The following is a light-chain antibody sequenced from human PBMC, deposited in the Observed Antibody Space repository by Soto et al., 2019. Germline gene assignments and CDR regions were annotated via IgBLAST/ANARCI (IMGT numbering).Light chain of an antibody. CDR1: QSVNSN. Sequence: EIVMAQSQATLSVSPGERATLSCRASQSVNSNLAWYQQKPGQAPRLLIYGAFTRATGIPARFSGSGYGTEFTLTISSLQSEDFAVYYCQQYNNWPHTFGQGTKLEIK. CDR3: QQYNNWPHT. CDR2: GAF. J-gene: IGKJ2*01. V-gene: IGKV3-15*01.